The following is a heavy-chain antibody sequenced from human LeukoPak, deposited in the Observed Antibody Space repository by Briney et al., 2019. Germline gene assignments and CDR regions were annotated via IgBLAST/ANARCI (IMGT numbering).Heavy chain of an antibody. CDR3: ARDSVAYPPYSSSWYTPGSGNYGMDV. CDR2: IYHSGST. CDR1: GGSISSGGYY. V-gene: IGHV4-30-2*01. D-gene: IGHD6-13*01. Sequence: PSETLSLTCTVSGGSISSGGYYWSWIRQPPGKGLEWIGYIYHSGSTYYNPSLKSRVTISVDRSKNQFSLKLSSVTAADTAVYYCARDSVAYPPYSSSWYTPGSGNYGMDVWGQGTTVTVSS. J-gene: IGHJ6*02.